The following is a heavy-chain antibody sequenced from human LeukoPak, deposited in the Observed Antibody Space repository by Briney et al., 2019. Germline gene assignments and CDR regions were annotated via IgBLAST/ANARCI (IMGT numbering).Heavy chain of an antibody. V-gene: IGHV4-39*01. CDR3: ARHRYGYYDAFDI. CDR2: IYYSGST. CDR1: GGSLSSSSYY. D-gene: IGHD4-17*01. Sequence: PSETLSLTCTVSGGSLSSSSYYWGWIRQPPGKGLEWVGTIYYSGSTYYNPSLKSRVTISVDTSKNQFSLKLSSVTAPDTAVYYCARHRYGYYDAFDIWGQGTMVTVSS. J-gene: IGHJ3*02.